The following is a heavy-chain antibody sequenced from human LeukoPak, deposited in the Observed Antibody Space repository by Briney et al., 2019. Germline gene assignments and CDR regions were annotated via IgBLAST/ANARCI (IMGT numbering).Heavy chain of an antibody. V-gene: IGHV4-38-2*01. J-gene: IGHJ5*02. D-gene: IGHD2-2*01. Sequence: PSETLSLTCVVSGYSLSSGYYWGWIRQPPGKGMEWIGSIYHSGSTYYNPSLKSRVTISLDTSENHFSLKLTSVTAADTAVYYCARHDGDCSNTSCLNWFDPWGQGTLVTVSS. CDR3: ARHDGDCSNTSCLNWFDP. CDR2: IYHSGST. CDR1: GYSLSSGYY.